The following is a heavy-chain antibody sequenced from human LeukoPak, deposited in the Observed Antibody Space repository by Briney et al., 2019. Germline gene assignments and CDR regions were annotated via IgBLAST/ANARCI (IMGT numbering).Heavy chain of an antibody. CDR3: ARETYSSGTFGY. J-gene: IGHJ4*02. D-gene: IGHD6-19*01. Sequence: SETLSLTCTVSGGSISSYYWSWIRQPPGKGLEWIGYIYYSGSTNYNPSLKSRVTISVDTSKNQFSLKLSSVTAADTAVYYCARETYSSGTFGYWGQGTLVTVFS. V-gene: IGHV4-59*01. CDR1: GGSISSYY. CDR2: IYYSGST.